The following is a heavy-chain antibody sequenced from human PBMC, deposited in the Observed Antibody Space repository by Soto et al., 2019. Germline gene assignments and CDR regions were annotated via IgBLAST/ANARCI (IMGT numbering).Heavy chain of an antibody. V-gene: IGHV1-69*08. CDR3: ARDNTHYYYMDV. Sequence: QVQLVQSGAEVKKPGSSVKVSCKASGGTFSSYTISWVRQAPGQGLEWMGRIIPILGIANYAQKFQGRVTITEDKSTSTAYMELSSLRSEDTAVYYCARDNTHYYYMDVWGKGTTVTVSS. J-gene: IGHJ6*03. CDR1: GGTFSSYT. CDR2: IIPILGIA.